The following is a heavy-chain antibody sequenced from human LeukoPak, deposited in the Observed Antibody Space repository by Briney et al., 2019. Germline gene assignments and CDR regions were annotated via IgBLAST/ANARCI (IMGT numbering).Heavy chain of an antibody. CDR3: ATSKYSGSY. D-gene: IGHD1-26*01. CDR2: ISGSGGRI. CDR1: GFTFSSYR. Sequence: GGSLRLSCAASGFTFSSYRMNWVRQAPGKGLEWASAISGSGGRIYYGASVKGRFTISRDNSKNTLNLQMNSLRAKDTAVYYCATSKYSGSYWGQGTLVTVSS. V-gene: IGHV3-23*01. J-gene: IGHJ4*02.